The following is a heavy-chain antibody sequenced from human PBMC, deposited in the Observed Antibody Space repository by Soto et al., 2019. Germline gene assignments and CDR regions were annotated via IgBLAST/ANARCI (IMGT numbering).Heavy chain of an antibody. Sequence: QVQLQESGPGLVKPSETLSLTCSVSGGSISKYYWSWIRQSAGKGLEWIGRIYNGGNTQYNPSLKSRVTMSADTSKNQIALRLSSATASDTAVYYCARDGSDSYGLDVWGQGTTVTVSS. J-gene: IGHJ6*02. CDR3: ARDGSDSYGLDV. V-gene: IGHV4-4*07. CDR1: GGSISKYY. D-gene: IGHD3-10*01. CDR2: IYNGGNT.